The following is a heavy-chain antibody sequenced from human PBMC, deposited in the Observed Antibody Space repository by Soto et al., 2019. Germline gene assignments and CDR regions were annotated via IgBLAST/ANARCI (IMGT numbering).Heavy chain of an antibody. CDR2: ISGSGGST. Sequence: PGGSLRLSCAASGFTFSSYAMSWVRQAPGKGLEWVSAISGSGGSTYYADSVKGRFTISRDNSKNTLYLQMNSLRAEDTAVYYCAKDISGDYADYYYYYMDVWGKGTTVTVSS. CDR3: AKDISGDYADYYYYYMDV. V-gene: IGHV3-23*01. D-gene: IGHD4-17*01. CDR1: GFTFSSYA. J-gene: IGHJ6*03.